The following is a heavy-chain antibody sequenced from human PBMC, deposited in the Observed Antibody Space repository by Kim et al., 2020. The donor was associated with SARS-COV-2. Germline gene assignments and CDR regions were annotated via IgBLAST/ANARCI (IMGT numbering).Heavy chain of an antibody. Sequence: ASVKVSCKASGYTFTSYAMHWVRQAPGQRLEWMGWINAGNGNTKYSQKFQGRVTITRDTSASTAYMELSSLRSEDTAVYYCARDPHSSLSPGTDYWGQGNLVTVSS. V-gene: IGHV1-3*01. CDR3: ARDPHSSLSPGTDY. J-gene: IGHJ4*02. CDR2: INAGNGNT. CDR1: GYTFTSYA. D-gene: IGHD6-13*01.